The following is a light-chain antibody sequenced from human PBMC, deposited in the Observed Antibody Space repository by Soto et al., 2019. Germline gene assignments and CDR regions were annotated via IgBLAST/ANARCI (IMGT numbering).Light chain of an antibody. J-gene: IGKJ1*01. CDR1: QGISSY. CDR2: AAS. V-gene: IGKV1-8*01. Sequence: AIRMTQSPSSFSASTGDRVTITCRASQGISSYLAWYQQKPGKAPKLLIYAASTLQSGVPSRFSGSGSGTDFTLTISCLQSEDFATEYCQQYYSYPTFGQGTKVEIK. CDR3: QQYYSYPT.